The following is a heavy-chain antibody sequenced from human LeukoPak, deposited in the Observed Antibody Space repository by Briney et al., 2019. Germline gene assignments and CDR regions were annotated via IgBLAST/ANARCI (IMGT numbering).Heavy chain of an antibody. Sequence: GGSLRLSCTASGFPFIEYSMNWVRQVPGKGLEWISYIGIDSGNTKYADSVRGRFTISADKAKNSLYLQMNSLRVEDTAVYYCARNHNYAFDNWGQGTLVSVAS. CDR1: GFPFIEYS. CDR3: ARNHNYAFDN. D-gene: IGHD1-1*01. J-gene: IGHJ4*02. V-gene: IGHV3-48*01. CDR2: IGIDSGNT.